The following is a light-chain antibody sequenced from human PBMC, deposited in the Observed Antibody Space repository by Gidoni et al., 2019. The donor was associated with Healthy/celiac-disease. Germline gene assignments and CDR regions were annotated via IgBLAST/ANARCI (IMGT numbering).Light chain of an antibody. CDR3: QQYNNWATWT. Sequence: ELVMTQSPATLSVSPGASATLSCRASQSVSSNLAWYQQKPGQAPRLLIYGASTRATGIPARFSGSGSGTEFTLTISSLQSEDFAVYYCQQYNNWATWTFGQGTKVEIK. J-gene: IGKJ1*01. V-gene: IGKV3-15*01. CDR2: GAS. CDR1: QSVSSN.